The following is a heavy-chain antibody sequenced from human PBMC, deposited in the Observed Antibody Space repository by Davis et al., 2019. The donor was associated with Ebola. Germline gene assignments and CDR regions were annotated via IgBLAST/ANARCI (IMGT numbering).Heavy chain of an antibody. D-gene: IGHD3-22*01. J-gene: IGHJ3*02. CDR3: AREGGRYYDSSGYVFDI. V-gene: IGHV1-46*01. CDR2: INPITGGT. Sequence: ASVKVSCKASGYRFTSYYMQWVRQAPGQGLEWMGIINPITGGTSYAQNFQVRVNMTRDTSTSTVYMELSRLRSEDMAVYYCAREGGRYYDSSGYVFDIWGQGTMVKVSS. CDR1: GYRFTSYY.